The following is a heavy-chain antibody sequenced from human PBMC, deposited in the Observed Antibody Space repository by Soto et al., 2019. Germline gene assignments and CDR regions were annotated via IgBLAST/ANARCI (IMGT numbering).Heavy chain of an antibody. CDR3: ARGGSGTYHV. D-gene: IGHD3-10*01. J-gene: IGHJ4*02. CDR1: DDSITGGGYF. V-gene: IGHV4-31*02. CDR2: TYYRGNT. Sequence: QVQLVQSGAEVKPSQTLTLTCTVSDDSITGGGYFWTWIRQLPGKGLEWLGSTYYRGNTFYNPSLTSRGTISLDPSQRRVSLRVTSVTAADTAIYFCARGGSGTYHVWGQGTLVIVSS.